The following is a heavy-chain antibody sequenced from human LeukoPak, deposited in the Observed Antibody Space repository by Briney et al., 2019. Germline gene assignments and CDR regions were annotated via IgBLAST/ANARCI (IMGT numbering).Heavy chain of an antibody. J-gene: IGHJ4*02. Sequence: ASVKVSCKASGGTFSSYSVSWVRQAPGQGPEWMGTIIPMFGTTKYPQKFQDRVTMTTDESTTTVYMELSGLRSEDTAVYYCARPMSGRWLEPPFDFWGQGTLVTVSS. CDR2: IIPMFGTT. D-gene: IGHD5-24*01. V-gene: IGHV1-69*05. CDR3: ARPMSGRWLEPPFDF. CDR1: GGTFSSYS.